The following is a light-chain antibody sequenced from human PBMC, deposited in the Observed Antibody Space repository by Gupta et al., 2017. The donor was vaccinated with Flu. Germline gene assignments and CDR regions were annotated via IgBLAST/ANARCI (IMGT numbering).Light chain of an antibody. CDR2: AAS. CDR1: QSISSY. J-gene: IGKJ1*01. V-gene: IGKV1-39*01. CDR3: QQSYSTPWT. Sequence: DLNMTQSPSSLSASVGDRVTITCRASQSISSYLNWYQQKPGKAPKLLIYAASSLQSGVPSRFSGSGSGTDFTLTISSLQPEDFATYYCQQSYSTPWTFGQGTKVEIK.